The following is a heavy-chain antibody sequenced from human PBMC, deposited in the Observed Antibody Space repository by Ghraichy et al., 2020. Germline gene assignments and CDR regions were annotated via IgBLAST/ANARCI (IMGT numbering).Heavy chain of an antibody. D-gene: IGHD6-13*01. V-gene: IGHV3-53*01. J-gene: IGHJ4*02. CDR3: ARGKAAGLDY. CDR1: GFTVSSNY. Sequence: GESLNISCAASGFTVSSNYMSWVRQAPGKGLEWVSVIYSGGSTYYADSVMGRFTISRDNSKNTLYLQMNSLRAEDTAVYYCARGKAAGLDYWGQGTLVTVSS. CDR2: IYSGGST.